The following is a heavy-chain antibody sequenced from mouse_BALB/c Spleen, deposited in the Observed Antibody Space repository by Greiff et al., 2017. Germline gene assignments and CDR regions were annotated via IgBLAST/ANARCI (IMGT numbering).Heavy chain of an antibody. CDR1: GYTFTSYW. Sequence: LQQPGSELVRPGASVKLSCKASGYTFTSYWMHWVKQRPGQGLEWIGNIYPGSGSTNYDEKFKSKATLTVDTSSSTAYMQLSSLTSEDSAVYYCTGSQNWGQGTLVTVSA. J-gene: IGHJ3*01. V-gene: IGHV1S22*01. CDR2: IYPGSGST. CDR3: TGSQN.